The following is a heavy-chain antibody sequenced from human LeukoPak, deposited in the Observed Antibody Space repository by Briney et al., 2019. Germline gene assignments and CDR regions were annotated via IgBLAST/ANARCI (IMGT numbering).Heavy chain of an antibody. Sequence: SVTVSCKASGDTFSSYAICWVRQAPGQGLEWMGGIIPIFGTANYAQKFQGRVTITTDESTSTAYMELSSLRSEDTAVYYCARSGYNLKWFDPWGQGTLVTVSS. V-gene: IGHV1-69*05. CDR3: ARSGYNLKWFDP. D-gene: IGHD3-3*01. CDR1: GDTFSSYA. J-gene: IGHJ5*02. CDR2: IIPIFGTA.